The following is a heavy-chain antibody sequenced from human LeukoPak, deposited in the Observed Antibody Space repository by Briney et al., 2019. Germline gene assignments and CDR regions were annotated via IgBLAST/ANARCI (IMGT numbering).Heavy chain of an antibody. D-gene: IGHD3-10*01. Sequence: ASVKVSCKASGYTFTGYYMHWVRQAPGQGLEWMGWINPNSGGTNYAQKFQGRVTMTRDTSISTAYMELSRLRSDDTAVYYCARKSSGVRGVYDYWGQGTLVTVSS. CDR1: GYTFTGYY. CDR3: ARKSSGVRGVYDY. V-gene: IGHV1-2*02. CDR2: INPNSGGT. J-gene: IGHJ4*02.